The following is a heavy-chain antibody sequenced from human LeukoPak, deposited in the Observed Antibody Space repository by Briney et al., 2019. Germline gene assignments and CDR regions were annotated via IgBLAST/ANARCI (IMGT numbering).Heavy chain of an antibody. CDR1: GYTFTAYY. Sequence: ASVKVSCKASGYTFTAYYIHWVRQAPGQGLEWMGWINPNSGDTNYAQKFRDRVTMARDTSVTAAYMELSSLGPDDTAVYYCARDRESYTSGSYFIWGQGSLITVSS. J-gene: IGHJ4*02. CDR3: ARDRESYTSGSYFI. CDR2: INPNSGDT. V-gene: IGHV1-2*02. D-gene: IGHD3-10*01.